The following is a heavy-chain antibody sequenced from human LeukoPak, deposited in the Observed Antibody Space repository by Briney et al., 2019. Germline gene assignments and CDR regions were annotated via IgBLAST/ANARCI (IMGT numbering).Heavy chain of an antibody. CDR3: ARDGTYCSGGSCSVDY. CDR2: ISSSSSYI. J-gene: IGHJ4*02. CDR1: GFTFSSYS. D-gene: IGHD2-15*01. V-gene: IGHV3-21*01. Sequence: GGSLRLSCAASGFTFSSYSMNWVRQAPGQGLEWVSSISSSSSYIYYADSVKGRFTISRDNAKNSLYLQMNSLRAEDTAVYYCARDGTYCSGGSCSVDYWGQGTLVTVSS.